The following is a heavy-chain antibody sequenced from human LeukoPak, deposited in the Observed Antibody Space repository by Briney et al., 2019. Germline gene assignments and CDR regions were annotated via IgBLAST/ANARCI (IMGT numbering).Heavy chain of an antibody. CDR2: IDSHSGVT. Sequence: ASVKVSCKASGYTFTDFYIHWVRQAPGQGLEWMGRIDSHSGVTDYAQEFQGRVTMTRDTSISTAYMELSRLRSDDTALFYCARTWGTEACRGAGCFKPGFDSWGQGTLVTVSS. CDR1: GYTFTDFY. CDR3: ARTWGTEACRGAGCFKPGFDS. V-gene: IGHV1-2*06. D-gene: IGHD2-2*01. J-gene: IGHJ4*02.